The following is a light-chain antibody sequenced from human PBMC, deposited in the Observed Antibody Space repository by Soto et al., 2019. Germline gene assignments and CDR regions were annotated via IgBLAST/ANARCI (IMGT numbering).Light chain of an antibody. CDR3: SSYTSSSTSLYV. J-gene: IGLJ1*01. Sequence: QSVLTQPASVSGSHRQSITISCTGTSSDVGGYNYVSWYQQHPGKAPKLMIYDVSNRPSGVSNRFSGSKSGNTASLTISGLQAEDEADYYCSSYTSSSTSLYVFGTGTKVTVL. CDR2: DVS. CDR1: SSDVGGYNY. V-gene: IGLV2-14*01.